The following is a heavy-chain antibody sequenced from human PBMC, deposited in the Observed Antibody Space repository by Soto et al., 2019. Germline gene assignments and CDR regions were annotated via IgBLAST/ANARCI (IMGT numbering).Heavy chain of an antibody. J-gene: IGHJ5*02. Sequence: ASVKVSCKASGYTFTSYDINWVRQATGQGLEWMGWMNPNSGNTGYAQKFQGRVTMTRNTSISTAYMELSSLRSEDTAVYYCARDPEYSSGWYAWGQGTLVTVSS. D-gene: IGHD6-19*01. CDR1: GYTFTSYD. CDR2: MNPNSGNT. CDR3: ARDPEYSSGWYA. V-gene: IGHV1-8*01.